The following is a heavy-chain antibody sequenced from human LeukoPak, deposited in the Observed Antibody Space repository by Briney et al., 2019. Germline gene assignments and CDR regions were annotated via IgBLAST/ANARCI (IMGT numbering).Heavy chain of an antibody. CDR1: GFSFSNYY. D-gene: IGHD6-13*01. V-gene: IGHV3-7*01. CDR3: ARAGYSSSWTNFDY. CDR2: IKHDGREK. J-gene: IGHJ4*02. Sequence: GGSLRLSCTASGFSFSNYYMSWVRQAPGKGLEWVANIKHDGREKYYVDSVKGRFTISRDNAKNSLYLQMNSLRAEDTGVYYCARAGYSSSWTNFDYWGQGTLVTVSS.